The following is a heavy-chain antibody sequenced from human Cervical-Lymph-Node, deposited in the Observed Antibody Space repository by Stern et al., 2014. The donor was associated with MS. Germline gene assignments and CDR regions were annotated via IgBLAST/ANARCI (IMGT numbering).Heavy chain of an antibody. CDR3: AKDHRIAAPGSTPFDS. Sequence: EVQLVESGGGVAQPGGSLRLSCVGSGFTFDSYAMNWVRQAPGKGLSWVSSISGSGRSTYYTDSVKGRFTISRDNSKKTLYLQMNGLRVEDTAVYYCAKDHRIAAPGSTPFDSWGPGTLVTVSS. D-gene: IGHD6-13*01. CDR1: GFTFDSYA. J-gene: IGHJ4*02. CDR2: ISGSGRST. V-gene: IGHV3-23*04.